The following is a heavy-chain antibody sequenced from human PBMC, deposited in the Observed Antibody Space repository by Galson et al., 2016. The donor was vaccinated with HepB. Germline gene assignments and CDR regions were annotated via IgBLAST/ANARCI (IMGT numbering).Heavy chain of an antibody. CDR3: AGVIRSGRSISNFGDLSPYYYGLDV. CDR1: GGPITSGGYS. J-gene: IGHJ6*02. V-gene: IGHV4-30-2*01. CDR2: IYHTGTT. Sequence: TLSLTCAVSGGPITSGGYSWSWIRQPPGKGLEWIGYIYHTGTTDCSPSLKNRVTMSVDRSKNQFSLKLTSVTAADTAVYYCAGVIRSGRSISNFGDLSPYYYGLDVWGQGTTVTVSS. D-gene: IGHD3-16*02.